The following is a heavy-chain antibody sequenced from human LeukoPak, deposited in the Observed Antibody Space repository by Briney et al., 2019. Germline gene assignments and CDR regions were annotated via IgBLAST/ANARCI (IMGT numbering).Heavy chain of an antibody. CDR2: ISGSGDNT. V-gene: IGHV3-23*01. D-gene: IGHD3-3*01. Sequence: GGSLRLSCAASGFTFSSYAMSWVRQAPGKGLEWVSGISGSGDNTYYADSVKGRFTISRDNSKNTLYVQVNSLGTEDTAAYYCAKDTYDFWSDYYGMDVWGQGTTVTVSS. J-gene: IGHJ6*02. CDR3: AKDTYDFWSDYYGMDV. CDR1: GFTFSSYA.